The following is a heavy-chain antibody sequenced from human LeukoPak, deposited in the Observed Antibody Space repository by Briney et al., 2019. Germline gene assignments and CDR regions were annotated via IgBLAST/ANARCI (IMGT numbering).Heavy chain of an antibody. Sequence: ASVKVSCKASGYTFTGYYMHWVRQAPGQGLEWMGWINPNSGGTNYAQKFQGRVTMTRDTSISTAYMELSRLRSDDTAVYYRATIDYYDSSGYPDAFDIWGQGTMVTVSS. J-gene: IGHJ3*02. D-gene: IGHD3-22*01. CDR3: ATIDYYDSSGYPDAFDI. V-gene: IGHV1-2*02. CDR1: GYTFTGYY. CDR2: INPNSGGT.